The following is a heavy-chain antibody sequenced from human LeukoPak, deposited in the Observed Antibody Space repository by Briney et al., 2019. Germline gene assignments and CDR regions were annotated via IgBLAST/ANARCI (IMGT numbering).Heavy chain of an antibody. CDR1: GYTFTRYY. Sequence: ASEKVSCKASGYTFTRYYMHWVRQAPGQGLEWMGIINPSGPSTTYAQKFQGRVTLTRDTSTSTVYMELSSLRSEDTAVYYCARDQGGSNSKPFDYWGQGTPVTVSS. D-gene: IGHD4-11*01. V-gene: IGHV1-46*01. CDR3: ARDQGGSNSKPFDY. J-gene: IGHJ4*02. CDR2: INPSGPST.